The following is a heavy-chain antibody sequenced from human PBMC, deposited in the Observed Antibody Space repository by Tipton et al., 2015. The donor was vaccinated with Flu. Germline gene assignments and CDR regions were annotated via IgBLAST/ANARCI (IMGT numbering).Heavy chain of an antibody. CDR3: ARGEYSSLFNWFDP. Sequence: TLSLTCTVSGGSISSYYWSWIRQPPGKGLEWIGYIYYSGSTNYNPSLKSRVTISVDTSKNQFSLKLSSVTAADTAVYYCARGEYSSLFNWFDPWGQGTLVTVSS. D-gene: IGHD6-6*01. J-gene: IGHJ5*02. V-gene: IGHV4-59*01. CDR1: GGSISSYY. CDR2: IYYSGST.